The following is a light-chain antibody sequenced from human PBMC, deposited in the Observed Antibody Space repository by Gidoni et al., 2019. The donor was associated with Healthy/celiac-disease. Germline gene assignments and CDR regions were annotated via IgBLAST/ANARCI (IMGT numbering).Light chain of an antibody. V-gene: IGKV1-5*03. CDR1: QSISSW. Sequence: SPMTQSPSTLSASVGDRVTITCRASQSISSWLAWYQQKPGKAPKLLIYKASSLESGVPSRFSGSGSGTEFTLTISSLQPDDFATYYCQQYNSYPPWTFGQXTKVEIK. CDR3: QQYNSYPPWT. J-gene: IGKJ1*01. CDR2: KAS.